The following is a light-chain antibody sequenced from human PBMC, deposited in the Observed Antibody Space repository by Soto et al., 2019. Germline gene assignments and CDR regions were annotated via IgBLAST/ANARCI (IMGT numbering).Light chain of an antibody. CDR3: CSYAGSSTLYV. V-gene: IGLV2-23*01. CDR1: SSDVGNYHL. J-gene: IGLJ1*01. CDR2: EGS. Sequence: QSVLTQPASVSGSPGQSITISCTGTSSDVGNYHLVSWYQQHPGKAPKLMIYEGSKRPSGVSNRFSGSKSGDTASLTISGLQAEDEADYYCCSYAGSSTLYVFGTGTKVTVL.